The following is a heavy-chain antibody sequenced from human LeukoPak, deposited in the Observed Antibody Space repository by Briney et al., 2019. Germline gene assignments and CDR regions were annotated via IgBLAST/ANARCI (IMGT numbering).Heavy chain of an antibody. J-gene: IGHJ4*02. CDR1: GGTFSSYA. V-gene: IGHV3-30-3*01. CDR2: ISYDGSNE. D-gene: IGHD2-15*01. CDR3: ARDPLGYCSGGSCYPYYFDY. Sequence: SCKASGGTFSSYAISWVRQAPGKGLEWVTLISYDGSNEYYADSVKGRFTISRDNSKNTLYLQMNSLRAEDTAVFYCARDPLGYCSGGSCYPYYFDYWGQGTLVTASS.